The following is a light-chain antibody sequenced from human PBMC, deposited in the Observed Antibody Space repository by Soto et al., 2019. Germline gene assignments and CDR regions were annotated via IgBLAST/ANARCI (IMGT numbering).Light chain of an antibody. Sequence: QSVLTQPPSASGSPGQSVTISCTGTSSDVGAYKYVSWYQQYPGKAPKLMIYEVSKRPSGVPDRFSGSKSGNTASLTVSGLQADDEADYYCTSCLGSNIWVFGGGTKLTVL. CDR1: SSDVGAYKY. V-gene: IGLV2-8*01. J-gene: IGLJ3*02. CDR2: EVS. CDR3: TSCLGSNIWV.